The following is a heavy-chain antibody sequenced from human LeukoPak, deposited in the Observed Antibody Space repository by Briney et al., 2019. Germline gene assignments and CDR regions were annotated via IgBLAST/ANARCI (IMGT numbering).Heavy chain of an antibody. CDR1: GGTFSSYA. CDR2: IIPIFGTA. D-gene: IGHD5-12*01. Sequence: ASVKVSCKASGGTFSSYAISWVRQAPGQGLEWMGGIIPIFGTANYAQKFQGRVTITTDESTSTAYMELSSLRSEDTAVYYCARGRRRGYSGYFFDYWGQGTLVTVSS. V-gene: IGHV1-69*05. CDR3: ARGRRRGYSGYFFDY. J-gene: IGHJ4*02.